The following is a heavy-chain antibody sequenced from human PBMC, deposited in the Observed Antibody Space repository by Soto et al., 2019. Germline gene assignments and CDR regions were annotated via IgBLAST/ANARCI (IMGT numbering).Heavy chain of an antibody. J-gene: IGHJ5*02. CDR2: IYYSGST. CDR3: ARDGPHYYDSPRNRGWFDP. Sequence: QVQLQESGPGLVKPSQTLSLTCTVSGGSISSGGYYWSWIRQHPGKGLEWIGYIYYSGSTYYNPSVKRRVTISVDTSKTQCSRKLSSVTAADTAVYYCARDGPHYYDSPRNRGWFDPWGQGTLVTVSS. D-gene: IGHD3-22*01. CDR1: GGSISSGGYY. V-gene: IGHV4-31*03.